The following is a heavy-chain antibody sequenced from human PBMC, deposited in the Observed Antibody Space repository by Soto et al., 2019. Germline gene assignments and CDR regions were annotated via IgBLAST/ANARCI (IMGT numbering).Heavy chain of an antibody. V-gene: IGHV3-30*18. Sequence: QVQLVESGGGVVQPGRSLRLSCAASGFTFSSYGMHWVRQAPGKGLEWVAVISYDGSNKYYADSVKGRFTISRDNSKNTLYLQMNSLRAEDTAVYYCAKDLSSGYGSSGYYHNYFDYWGQGTLVTVSS. CDR3: AKDLSSGYGSSGYYHNYFDY. CDR2: ISYDGSNK. CDR1: GFTFSSYG. D-gene: IGHD3-22*01. J-gene: IGHJ4*02.